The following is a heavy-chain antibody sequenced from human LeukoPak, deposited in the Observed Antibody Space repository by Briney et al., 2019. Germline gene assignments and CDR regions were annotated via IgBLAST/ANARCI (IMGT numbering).Heavy chain of an antibody. CDR2: INPSGGST. CDR3: ARATWYGGNPSGAFDI. V-gene: IGHV1-46*01. D-gene: IGHD4/OR15-4a*01. J-gene: IGHJ3*02. CDR1: GYTFTNYH. Sequence: ASVKVSCKASGYTFTNYHLHWVRQAAGQGLEWMGLINPSGGSTSYAQKFQDRVTMTRDTSTSTVYMELNSLRSEDTAVYYCARATWYGGNPSGAFDIWGQGTMVTVSS.